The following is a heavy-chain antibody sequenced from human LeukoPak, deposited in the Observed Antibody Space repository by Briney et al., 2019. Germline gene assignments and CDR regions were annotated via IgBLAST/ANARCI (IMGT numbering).Heavy chain of an antibody. Sequence: ASVKVSCKASGYTFTSYYMHWVRQAPGQGLEWMGIINPSGGSTSYAQKFQGRVTMTRDTSISTAYMELSRLRSDDTAVYYCARSIAAAAPFDYWGQGTLVTVSS. CDR2: INPSGGST. CDR1: GYTFTSYY. V-gene: IGHV1-46*01. J-gene: IGHJ4*02. D-gene: IGHD6-13*01. CDR3: ARSIAAAAPFDY.